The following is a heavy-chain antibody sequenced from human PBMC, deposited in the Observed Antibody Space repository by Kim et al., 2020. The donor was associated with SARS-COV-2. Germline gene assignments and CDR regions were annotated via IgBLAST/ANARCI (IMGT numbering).Heavy chain of an antibody. CDR3: ARGVSSAWTLRAWFDP. D-gene: IGHD3-22*01. CDR1: GASISSSSC. Sequence: SETLFLTCVVSGASISSSSCWSWVRQPPGKGLEWIGEVDHSGTTSYNVSLKNRVSILVDKSKNQFSLRLASVSAADTAVYYCARGVSSAWTLRAWFDPWG. V-gene: IGHV4-4*02. J-gene: IGHJ5*02. CDR2: VDHSGTT.